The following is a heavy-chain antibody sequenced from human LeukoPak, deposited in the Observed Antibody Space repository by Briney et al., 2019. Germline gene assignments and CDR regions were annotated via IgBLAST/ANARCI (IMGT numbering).Heavy chain of an antibody. J-gene: IGHJ4*02. D-gene: IGHD2-15*01. V-gene: IGHV4-59*08. CDR3: ARALKWGFVDY. CDR2: IYYSGST. Sequence: SETLSLTCTVSGGSISSYYWSWIRQPPGKGLEWIGYIYYSGSTNYNPSLKSRVTISVDTSKNQFSLKLSSVTAADTAVYYCARALKWGFVDYWGQGTLVTVSS. CDR1: GGSISSYY.